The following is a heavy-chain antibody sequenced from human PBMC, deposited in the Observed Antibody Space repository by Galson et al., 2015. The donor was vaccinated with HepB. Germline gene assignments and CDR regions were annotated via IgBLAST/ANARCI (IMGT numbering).Heavy chain of an antibody. J-gene: IGHJ4*02. D-gene: IGHD2-15*01. CDR1: GFTFSSYG. V-gene: IGHV3-33*01. Sequence: SLRLSCAASGFTFSSYGMHWVRQAPGKGLEWVAVIWYDGSNKYYADSVKGRFTISRDNSKNTLYLQMNSLRAEDTAVYYCARGKGRVVVVAATSFDYWGQGTLVTVSS. CDR2: IWYDGSNK. CDR3: ARGKGRVVVVAATSFDY.